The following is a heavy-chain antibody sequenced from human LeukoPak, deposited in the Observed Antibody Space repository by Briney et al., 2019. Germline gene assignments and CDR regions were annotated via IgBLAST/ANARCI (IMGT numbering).Heavy chain of an antibody. Sequence: SETLSLTCTVSGGSISSSSYYWGWIRQPPGKGLEWIGSIYYSGSTYYDPSLKSRVTISVDTSKNQFSLKLSSVTAADTAVYYCARDRNDYGDLDAFDIWGQGTMVTVSS. CDR1: GGSISSSSYY. D-gene: IGHD4-17*01. CDR2: IYYSGST. V-gene: IGHV4-39*07. J-gene: IGHJ3*02. CDR3: ARDRNDYGDLDAFDI.